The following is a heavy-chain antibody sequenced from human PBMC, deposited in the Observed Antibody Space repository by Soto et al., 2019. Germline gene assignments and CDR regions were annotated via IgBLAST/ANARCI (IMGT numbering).Heavy chain of an antibody. D-gene: IGHD3-3*01. CDR2: TYYRSKWYN. CDR1: GYSVSSNSAA. Sequence: SHTLSLPSAISGYSVSSNSAAWNLIRQSPSRGLEWLGRTYYRSKWYNDYAVSVKSRITINPDTSKNQFSLQLNSVTPEDTAVYYCARNDFWSGYYVWFDPWGRGTLVTVSS. V-gene: IGHV6-1*01. CDR3: ARNDFWSGYYVWFDP. J-gene: IGHJ5*02.